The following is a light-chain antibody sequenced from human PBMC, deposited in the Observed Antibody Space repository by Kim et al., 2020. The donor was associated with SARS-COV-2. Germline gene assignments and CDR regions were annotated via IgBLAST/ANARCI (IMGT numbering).Light chain of an antibody. CDR3: LAWDSTTAV. CDR2: QNN. CDR1: KLGNKY. J-gene: IGLJ2*01. V-gene: IGLV3-1*01. Sequence: SYELTQPPSVSVFPGQTASITCSGDKLGNKYVCWYQQKSGQSPVEVIYQNNKRPSGIPERFSGSNSGNTATLTISGTQAMDEADYYCLAWDSTTAVFGGGTKVTVL.